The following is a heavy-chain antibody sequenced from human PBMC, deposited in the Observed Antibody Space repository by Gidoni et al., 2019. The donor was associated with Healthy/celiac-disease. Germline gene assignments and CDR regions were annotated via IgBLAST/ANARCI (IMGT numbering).Heavy chain of an antibody. V-gene: IGHV1-69*01. CDR2: IIPIFGTA. D-gene: IGHD1-26*01. Sequence: QVQLVQSGAEVKKPGSSVKVSCKASVGTFSSYAISWVRQAPGQGLEWMGGIIPIFGTANYAQKFQGRVTITADESTSTAYMELSSLRSEDTAVYYCARDPGAHHPLSGWFDPWGQGTLVTVSS. CDR3: ARDPGAHHPLSGWFDP. J-gene: IGHJ5*02. CDR1: VGTFSSYA.